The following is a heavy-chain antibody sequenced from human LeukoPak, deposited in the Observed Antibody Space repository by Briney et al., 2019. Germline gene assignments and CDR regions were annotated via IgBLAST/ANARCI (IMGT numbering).Heavy chain of an antibody. Sequence: GGSLRLSCAASGFTFSSYAMSWVRQAPGKGLEWVSAISGSGGSTYYADSVKGRFTISRDNSKNTLYLQMNSLRAEDTAVYYCANLLYGSGSYYWGQGTLVTVSS. V-gene: IGHV3-23*01. CDR2: ISGSGGST. D-gene: IGHD3-10*01. CDR1: GFTFSSYA. J-gene: IGHJ4*02. CDR3: ANLLYGSGSYY.